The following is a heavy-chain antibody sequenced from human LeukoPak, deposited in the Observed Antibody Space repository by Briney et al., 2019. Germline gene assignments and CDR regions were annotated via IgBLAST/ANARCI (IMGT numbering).Heavy chain of an antibody. Sequence: PGESLRLSCAASRFTFSSYAMSWVRQAPGKGLEWVSAISGSGGTTHNADSVKGRFTISRDNSKNTLYLQLNSLRAEDTAVYYCAKGAGNFDWSYHDYWGQGTLVTVSS. CDR2: ISGSGGTT. D-gene: IGHD3-9*01. CDR1: RFTFSSYA. J-gene: IGHJ4*02. V-gene: IGHV3-23*01. CDR3: AKGAGNFDWSYHDY.